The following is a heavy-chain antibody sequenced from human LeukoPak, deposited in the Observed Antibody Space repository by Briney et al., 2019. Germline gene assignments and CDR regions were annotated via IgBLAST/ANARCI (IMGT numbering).Heavy chain of an antibody. D-gene: IGHD6-13*01. CDR2: IWYDGSNK. Sequence: PGGSLRLSCAASGFTFSSYGMHWVRQAPGKGLEWVAVIWYDGSNKYYADSVKGRFTIYRDNSKNTLYLQMNSLRAEDTAVYYCARDRAAAGPYYFDYWGQGTLVTVSS. J-gene: IGHJ4*02. V-gene: IGHV3-33*01. CDR1: GFTFSSYG. CDR3: ARDRAAAGPYYFDY.